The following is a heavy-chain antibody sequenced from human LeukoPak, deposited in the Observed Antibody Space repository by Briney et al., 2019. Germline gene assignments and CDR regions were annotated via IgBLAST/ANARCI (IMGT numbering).Heavy chain of an antibody. CDR2: GTA. CDR3: ARVKRGYYLSTGPYYYYMDV. Sequence: GTANYPQKFQGRVTITADESTSTAYMELSSLRSEDTAVYYCARVKRGYYLSTGPYYYYMDVWGKGTTVTVSS. J-gene: IGHJ6*03. V-gene: IGHV1-69*01. D-gene: IGHD3-22*01.